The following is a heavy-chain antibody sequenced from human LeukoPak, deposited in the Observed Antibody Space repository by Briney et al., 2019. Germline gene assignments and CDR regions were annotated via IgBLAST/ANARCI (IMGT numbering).Heavy chain of an antibody. V-gene: IGHV4-61*08. CDR2: IYYSGST. D-gene: IGHD3-3*01. CDR1: GGSISSGDYY. J-gene: IGHJ5*02. CDR3: ARVGSGYYTYWFDP. Sequence: SQTLSLTCTVSGGSISSGDYYWSWIRQPPGKGLEWIGYIYYSGSTNYNPSLKSRVTISVDTSKNQFSLKLSSVTAADTAVYYCARVGSGYYTYWFDPWGQGTLVTVSS.